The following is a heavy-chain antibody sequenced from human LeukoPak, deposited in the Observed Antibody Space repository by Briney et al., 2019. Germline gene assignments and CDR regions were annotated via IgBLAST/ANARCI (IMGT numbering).Heavy chain of an antibody. D-gene: IGHD6-19*01. V-gene: IGHV1-3*01. J-gene: IGHJ4*02. Sequence: GASVKVSCKASGYTFSDYAMHWVRQAPGQRFEWMGWIDAGNGDTRYSQKFQGRVTITRDTSASTAYMELRSLRSDDTAVYYCARDGSSGWYGPIDYWGQGTLVTVSS. CDR2: IDAGNGDT. CDR3: ARDGSSGWYGPIDY. CDR1: GYTFSDYA.